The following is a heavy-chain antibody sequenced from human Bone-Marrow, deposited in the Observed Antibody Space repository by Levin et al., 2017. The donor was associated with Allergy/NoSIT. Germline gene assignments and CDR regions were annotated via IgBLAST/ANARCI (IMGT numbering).Heavy chain of an antibody. CDR3: ARLDSGGSCIDY. J-gene: IGHJ4*02. CDR2: IYPGDSDA. D-gene: IGHD2-15*01. CDR1: GYSFSSYW. V-gene: IGHV5-51*01. Sequence: GGSLRLSCKGSGYSFSSYWIGWVRQMPGKGLQWMGIIYPGDSDARYSPSFQGQVTISADKSISTAYLQWSTLKASDTAMYYCARLDSGGSCIDYWGRGALVTVSS.